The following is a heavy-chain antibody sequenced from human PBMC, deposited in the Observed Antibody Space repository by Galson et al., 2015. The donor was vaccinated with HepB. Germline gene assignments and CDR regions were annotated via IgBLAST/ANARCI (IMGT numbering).Heavy chain of an antibody. V-gene: IGHV1-3*01. CDR3: ARDYYGSGSYYNDFLY. Sequence: SVKVSCKASGYTFTSYAMHWVRQAPGQRLEWMGWIYAGNGNTKYSQKFQGRVTITRDTSASTAYMELSSLRSEDTAVYYCARDYYGSGSYYNDFLYWGQGTLVTVSS. J-gene: IGHJ4*02. D-gene: IGHD3-10*01. CDR1: GYTFTSYA. CDR2: IYAGNGNT.